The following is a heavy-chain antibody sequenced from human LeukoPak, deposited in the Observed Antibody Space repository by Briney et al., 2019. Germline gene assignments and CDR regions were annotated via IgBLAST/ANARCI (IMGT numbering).Heavy chain of an antibody. V-gene: IGHV4-61*02. Sequence: TLSLTCTVSGASISSGSSYWSWIRQPAGKGLEWIGRIYTSGSTNYNPSLKTRVTISVDTSKNQFSLKLTSVTAADTAVYYCARDVKAGEIDYWGQGTLVTVSS. CDR1: GASISSGSSY. D-gene: IGHD3-10*01. CDR2: IYTSGST. J-gene: IGHJ4*02. CDR3: ARDVKAGEIDY.